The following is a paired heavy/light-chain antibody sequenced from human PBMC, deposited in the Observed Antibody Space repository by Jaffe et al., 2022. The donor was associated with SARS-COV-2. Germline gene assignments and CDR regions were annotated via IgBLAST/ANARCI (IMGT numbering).Light chain of an antibody. CDR3: SSYAGSNNYI. V-gene: IGLV2-8*01. J-gene: IGLJ1*01. Sequence: QSALTQPPSASGSPGQSVTISCTGTSSDVGGYKLVSWYQQHPGKAPKLMIYEVSERPSGVPDRFSGSRSGNTASLTVSGLRAEDEADYYCSSYAGSNNYIFGTGTQVTVL. CDR2: EVS. CDR1: SSDVGGYKL.
Heavy chain of an antibody. CDR3: ASDAFHT. V-gene: IGHV3-64*01. Sequence: EMQLVESGGGLVQPGGSLRLSCVASEFIFTNYGLHWVRQAPGKGPEHVSAVSTNGDITYYASSVKGRFTISRDNPKNTLYLQMGSLRPEDTAVYYCASDAFHTWGQGTKVTVSS. CDR2: VSTNGDIT. J-gene: IGHJ3*02. CDR1: EFIFTNYG.